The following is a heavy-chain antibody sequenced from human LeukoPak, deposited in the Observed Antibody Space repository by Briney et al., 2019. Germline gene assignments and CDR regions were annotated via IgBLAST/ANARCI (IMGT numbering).Heavy chain of an antibody. Sequence: SETLSLTCTVSGGSISTYYWNWIRQPPGKRLEWIGYIYYSGSTNYNPSLTGRVTISVDTSKNQFSLKLSSVTAADTAVYYCAREYNYYDSSGWDAFEIWGQGTMVTVSS. D-gene: IGHD3-22*01. CDR2: IYYSGST. CDR1: GGSISTYY. V-gene: IGHV4-59*01. CDR3: AREYNYYDSSGWDAFEI. J-gene: IGHJ3*02.